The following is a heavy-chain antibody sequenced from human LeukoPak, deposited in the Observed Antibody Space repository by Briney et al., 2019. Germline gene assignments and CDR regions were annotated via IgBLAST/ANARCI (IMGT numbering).Heavy chain of an antibody. V-gene: IGHV3-11*01. CDR1: GFTFSDNY. D-gene: IGHD6-19*01. CDR2: ISSSGSTK. J-gene: IGHJ4*02. CDR3: ARTSGGDY. Sequence: PGGSLRLSCAAYGFTFSDNYMSWLRQAPGKGPEWVSYISSSGSTKYYADSVKGRITISRDNAKNSLYLQMNTLRAEDTAVYYCARTSGGDYWGQGTLVTVSS.